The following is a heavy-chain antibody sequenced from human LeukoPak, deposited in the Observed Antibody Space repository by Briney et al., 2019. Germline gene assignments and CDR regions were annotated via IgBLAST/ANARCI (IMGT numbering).Heavy chain of an antibody. V-gene: IGHV3-20*04. CDR1: GFTFDDYG. CDR2: LNWNGGST. Sequence: GGSLRLSCAASGFTFDDYGMSWVRQAPGKGLEWVSGLNWNGGSTGYADSEKGRFTISRDNAKNSLYMQMNSLRAEDTALYYCARDSHYGYSSSSIYYYMDVWGKGTTVTVSS. J-gene: IGHJ6*03. CDR3: ARDSHYGYSSSSIYYYMDV. D-gene: IGHD6-6*01.